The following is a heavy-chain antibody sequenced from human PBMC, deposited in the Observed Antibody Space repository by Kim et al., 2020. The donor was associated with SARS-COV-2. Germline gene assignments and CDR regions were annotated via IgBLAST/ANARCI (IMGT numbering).Heavy chain of an antibody. D-gene: IGHD2-21*02. CDR3: ASLRVGVTARLNWFDP. CDR2: IIPIFGTA. Sequence: SVKVSCKASGGTFSSYAISWVRQAPGQGLEWMGGIIPIFGTANYAQKFQGRVTITADESTSTAYMELSSLRSEDTAVYYCASLRVGVTARLNWFDPWGQGTLVTVSS. J-gene: IGHJ5*02. CDR1: GGTFSSYA. V-gene: IGHV1-69*13.